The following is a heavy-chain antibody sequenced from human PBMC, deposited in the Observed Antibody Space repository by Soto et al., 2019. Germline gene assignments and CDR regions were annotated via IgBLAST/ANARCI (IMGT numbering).Heavy chain of an antibody. CDR1: GGSISSSSYY. D-gene: IGHD6-13*01. CDR2: IYYSGST. V-gene: IGHV4-39*01. CDR3: ARTSLAAAGRVLKTRHYYGMDV. Sequence: QLQLQESGPGLVKPSETLSLTCTVSGGSISSSSYYWGWIRQPPGKGLEWIGSIYYSGSTYYNPSLTLRFTIPVGTPKNQFSRNLSSVTAADPAVDYCARTSLAAAGRVLKTRHYYGMDVWGQGTTVPVSS. J-gene: IGHJ6*02.